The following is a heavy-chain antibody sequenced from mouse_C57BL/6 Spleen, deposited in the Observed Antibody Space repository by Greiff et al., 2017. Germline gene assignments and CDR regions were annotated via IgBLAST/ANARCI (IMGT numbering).Heavy chain of an antibody. V-gene: IGHV14-4*01. CDR1: GFNIKDDY. D-gene: IGHD1-1*01. CDR2: IDPENGDT. J-gene: IGHJ2*01. CDR3: TTGYGSSSYYFDY. Sequence: EVKLQQSGAELVRPGASVKLSCTASGFNIKDDYMHWVKQRPEQGLEWIGWIDPENGDTEYASKFQGKATITADTSSNTAYLQLSSLTSEDTAVYYCTTGYGSSSYYFDYWGQGTTLTVSS.